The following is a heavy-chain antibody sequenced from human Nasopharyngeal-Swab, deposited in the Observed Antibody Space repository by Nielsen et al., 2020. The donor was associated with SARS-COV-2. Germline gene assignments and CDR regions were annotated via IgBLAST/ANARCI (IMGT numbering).Heavy chain of an antibody. V-gene: IGHV3-30*18. CDR2: ISYDGSNK. D-gene: IGHD3-3*01. CDR3: AKSIKVEDFWCGYYGLDYYYGMDV. Sequence: GESLKISCAASGFTFSSYGMHWVRQAPGKGLEWVAVISYDGSNKYYADSVKGRFTISRDNSKNTLYLQMNSLRAEDTAVYYCAKSIKVEDFWCGYYGLDYYYGMDVWGQGTTVTVSS. J-gene: IGHJ6*02. CDR1: GFTFSSYG.